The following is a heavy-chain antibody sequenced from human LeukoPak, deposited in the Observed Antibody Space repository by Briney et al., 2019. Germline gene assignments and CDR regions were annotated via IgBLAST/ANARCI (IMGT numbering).Heavy chain of an antibody. V-gene: IGHV1-69*05. J-gene: IGHJ5*02. Sequence: SVKASCKASGGTFSSYAISWVRQAPGQGLEWMGGIIPIFGTANYAQKFQGRVTITTDESTSTAYMELRSLRSDDTAVYYCARDGWFDPWGQGTLVTVSS. CDR2: IIPIFGTA. CDR3: ARDGWFDP. CDR1: GGTFSSYA.